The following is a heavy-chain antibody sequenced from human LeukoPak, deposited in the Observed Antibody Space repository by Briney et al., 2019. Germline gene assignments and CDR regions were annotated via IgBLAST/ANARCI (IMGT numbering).Heavy chain of an antibody. D-gene: IGHD2-2*01. CDR3: ARLKVVPAATFSYYMDV. CDR1: GFTFSNFA. J-gene: IGHJ6*03. Sequence: GGSLRLSCSASGFTFSNFAMSWVRQAPGKGLEWVSAVSSDGINTYHTDSLKGRFTISRDNSKNTVFLQMHSLTAEDTAVYYCARLKVVPAATFSYYMDVWGKGTTVTISS. CDR2: VSSDGINT. V-gene: IGHV3-23*01.